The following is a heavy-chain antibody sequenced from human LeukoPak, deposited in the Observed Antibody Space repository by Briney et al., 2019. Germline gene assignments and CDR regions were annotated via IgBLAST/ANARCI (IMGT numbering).Heavy chain of an antibody. CDR2: ISAYNGNT. CDR1: GYTFTSYG. D-gene: IGHD3-22*01. CDR3: ARVARLSGYYYGMDV. J-gene: IGHJ6*02. V-gene: IGHV1-18*01. Sequence: ASVKVSCKASGYTFTSYGISWVRQAPGQGLEWMGWISAYNGNTNYAQKLQGRATMTTDTSTSTAYMELRSLRSDDTAVYYCARVARLSGYYYGMDVWGQGTTVTVSS.